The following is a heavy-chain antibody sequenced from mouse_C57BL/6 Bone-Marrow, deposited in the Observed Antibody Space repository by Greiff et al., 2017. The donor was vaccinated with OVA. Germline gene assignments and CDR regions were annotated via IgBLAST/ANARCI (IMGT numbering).Heavy chain of an antibody. CDR3: ARGLDWDWYFDV. J-gene: IGHJ1*03. D-gene: IGHD4-1*01. CDR1: GFTFSDYY. Sequence: EVKVEESEGGLVQPGSSMKLSCTASGFTFSDYYMAWVRQVPEKGLEWVANINYDGSSTYYLDSLKSRFIISRDNAKNILYLQMSSLKSEDTATYYCARGLDWDWYFDVWGTGTTVTVSS. CDR2: INYDGSST. V-gene: IGHV5-16*01.